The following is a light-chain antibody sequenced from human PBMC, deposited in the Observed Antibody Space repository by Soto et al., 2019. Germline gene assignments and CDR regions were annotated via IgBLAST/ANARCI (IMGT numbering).Light chain of an antibody. J-gene: IGKJ5*01. V-gene: IGKV3-11*01. CDR1: QSIASH. CDR2: DAS. Sequence: EIVLTQSPVTLSLSPGERASLSCRASQSIASHLAWYQQKPGQAPRLLTHDASSRATGIPARFSGSGSGTDFTLTISSLEPEDFAVYYCQQRNNWPPSITFGPGTRLEIK. CDR3: QQRNNWPPSIT.